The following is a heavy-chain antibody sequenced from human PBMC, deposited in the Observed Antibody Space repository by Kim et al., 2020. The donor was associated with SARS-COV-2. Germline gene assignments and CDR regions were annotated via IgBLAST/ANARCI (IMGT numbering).Heavy chain of an antibody. J-gene: IGHJ1*01. Sequence: PSLQRRVTISVDTSKNQFSLKLSSVTAADTAVYYCARSLYGSESLMLFQYWGPGTLVTVSS. CDR3: ARSLYGSESLMLFQY. V-gene: IGHV4-4*09. D-gene: IGHD3-10*01.